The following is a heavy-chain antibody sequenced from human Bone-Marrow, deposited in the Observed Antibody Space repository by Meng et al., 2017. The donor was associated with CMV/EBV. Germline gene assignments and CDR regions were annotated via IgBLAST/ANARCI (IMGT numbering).Heavy chain of an antibody. J-gene: IGHJ4*02. Sequence: GGSLRLSCAASGFTFSNYGMHWVRQAPGKGLEWVAFIRYDGSNKYYADSVKGRFTISRDNAKNSLYLQMNSLRAEDTAVYYCARAEWELGWAGGYWGQGTLVTVSS. V-gene: IGHV3-30*02. CDR2: IRYDGSNK. CDR1: GFTFSNYG. CDR3: ARAEWELGWAGGY. D-gene: IGHD1-26*01.